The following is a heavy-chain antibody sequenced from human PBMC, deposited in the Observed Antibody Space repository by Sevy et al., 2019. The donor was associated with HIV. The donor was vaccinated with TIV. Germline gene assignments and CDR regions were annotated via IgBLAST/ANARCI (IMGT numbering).Heavy chain of an antibody. CDR2: INPNNGDA. Sequence: ASVKVSCKAYGYSFTGFYIHWMRQAPGQGLEWMGWINPNNGDAKYAQKYQGRVTMTRDTSATTTYMELTSLRSDDTAMYYCVRGYFGSGSYRLLYWGQGAPVTVSS. J-gene: IGHJ4*02. D-gene: IGHD3-10*01. CDR1: GYSFTGFY. CDR3: VRGYFGSGSYRLLY. V-gene: IGHV1-2*02.